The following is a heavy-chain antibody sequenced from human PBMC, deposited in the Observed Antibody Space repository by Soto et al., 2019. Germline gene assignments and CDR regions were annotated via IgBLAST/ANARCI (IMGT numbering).Heavy chain of an antibody. CDR2: LFSSGST. V-gene: IGHV4-39*01. CDR1: SGSVSIDTFH. Sequence: PSETLSLTCAVSSGSVSIDTFHWGLIRQSPGKGLEWIGSLFSSGSTHYNPSLKSRVTISVDTSSKQVSLRLSSVAAADTAVYYCATXPLSVVWFDSRGRGTLVTVSS. D-gene: IGHD2-15*01. J-gene: IGHJ5*01. CDR3: ATXPLSVVWFDS.